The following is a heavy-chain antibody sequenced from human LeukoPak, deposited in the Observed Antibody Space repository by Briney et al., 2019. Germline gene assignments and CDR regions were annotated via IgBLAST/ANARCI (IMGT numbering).Heavy chain of an antibody. Sequence: GGSLRLSCAASGFTFSSYVMNWVRQAPGKGLEWVSTISGSGGSKHYADSVEGRFTISRDNSKNTVYLQMNSLRAEDTAIYYCAKLTSASGAYGVDVWGQGTTVTVSS. CDR1: GFTFSSYV. J-gene: IGHJ6*02. CDR3: AKLTSASGAYGVDV. CDR2: ISGSGGSK. D-gene: IGHD3-10*01. V-gene: IGHV3-23*01.